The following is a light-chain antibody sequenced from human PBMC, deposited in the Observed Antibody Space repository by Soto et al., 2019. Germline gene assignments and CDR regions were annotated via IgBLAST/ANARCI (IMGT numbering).Light chain of an antibody. Sequence: EIGLTQSPGTLSLSPGERATLSCRARERVTSNQLAWYQQKPGQAPRLLIHGAFIRASGIPDRFSGSGSGTDFPLTISALEPEDFAVYYCQRYGTSRGTFGQGTQLEIK. CDR3: QRYGTSRGT. J-gene: IGKJ2*01. V-gene: IGKV3-20*01. CDR1: ERVTSNQ. CDR2: GAF.